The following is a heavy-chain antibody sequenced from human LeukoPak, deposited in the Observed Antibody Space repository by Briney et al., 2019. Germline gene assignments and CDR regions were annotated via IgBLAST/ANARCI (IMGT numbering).Heavy chain of an antibody. V-gene: IGHV4-38-2*01. J-gene: IGHJ5*02. D-gene: IGHD2-15*01. CDR1: GYSISSNYN. CDR2: IYHSGNT. CDR3: ARGCSGGSCYIWFDP. Sequence: SETLSLTCAVSGYSISSNYNWGWIRQPPGKGLEWIGSIYHSGNTYSSPSLRSRVTISVDTSKNLFSLKLSSVTAADTAVYYCARGCSGGSCYIWFDPWGQGTLVTVSS.